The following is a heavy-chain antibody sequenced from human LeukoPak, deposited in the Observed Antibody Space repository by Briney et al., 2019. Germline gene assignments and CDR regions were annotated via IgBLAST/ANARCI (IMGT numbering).Heavy chain of an antibody. Sequence: GESLKISCKGSGYSFTSYWIGWVRQMPGKGLEWMGIIYPGDSDTRYSPSFQGQVTISADKSISTAYLQWSSLKASDTAMYYCXXXXXXXXSGWYGAFDIWGQGTMVTVSS. CDR2: IYPGDSDT. CDR3: XXXXXXXXSGWYGAFDI. J-gene: IGHJ3*02. D-gene: IGHD6-19*01. V-gene: IGHV5-51*01. CDR1: GYSFTSYW.